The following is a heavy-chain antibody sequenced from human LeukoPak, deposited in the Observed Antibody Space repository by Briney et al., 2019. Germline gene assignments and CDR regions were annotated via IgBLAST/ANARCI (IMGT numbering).Heavy chain of an antibody. Sequence: GGSLRLSCAASGFTFSSYSMSWVRQAPGKGLEWVSVIYSGGSTYYADSVKGRFTISRDNSKNTLYLQMNSLRAEDTAVYYCARARKDYYDSSGYYRAFDIWGQGTMVTVSS. D-gene: IGHD3-22*01. CDR3: ARARKDYYDSSGYYRAFDI. CDR2: IYSGGST. J-gene: IGHJ3*02. V-gene: IGHV3-53*01. CDR1: GFTFSSYS.